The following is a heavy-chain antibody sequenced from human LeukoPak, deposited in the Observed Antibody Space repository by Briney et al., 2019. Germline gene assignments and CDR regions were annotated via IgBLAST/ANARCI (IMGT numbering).Heavy chain of an antibody. Sequence: GGSLRLSCAASGFTVSNNYMSWVRQAPGKGLEWVSVLYSGGNTYYTDSVKGRFAISRDYSRNTVYLQMNSLRAEDTAVYYCARGAGWLIDYWGQGILVTVSS. CDR1: GFTVSNNY. CDR3: ARGAGWLIDY. CDR2: LYSGGNT. V-gene: IGHV3-53*01. D-gene: IGHD3-16*01. J-gene: IGHJ4*02.